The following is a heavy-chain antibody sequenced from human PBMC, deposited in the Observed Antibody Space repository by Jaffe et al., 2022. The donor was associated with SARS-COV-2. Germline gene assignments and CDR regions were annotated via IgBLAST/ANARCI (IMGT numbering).Heavy chain of an antibody. CDR3: ARGSTGSGPLVWFDP. CDR1: GYTFTGYY. J-gene: IGHJ5*02. D-gene: IGHD2-15*01. V-gene: IGHV1-2*02. Sequence: QVQLVQSGAEVKKPGASVKVSCKASGYTFTGYYMHWVRQAPGQGLEWMGRINPNTGDTNYAQKFRGRVTMTRDTSVSTAYMDLSRLRSDDTAVYYCARGSTGSGPLVWFDPWGQGTLVTVSS. CDR2: INPNTGDT.